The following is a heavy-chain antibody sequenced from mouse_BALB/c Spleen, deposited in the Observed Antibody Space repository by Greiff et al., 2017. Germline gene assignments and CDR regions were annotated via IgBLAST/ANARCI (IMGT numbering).Heavy chain of an antibody. CDR3: ARLGLGPWFAY. J-gene: IGHJ3*01. CDR2: INPSNGGT. CDR1: GYTFTSYY. D-gene: IGHD4-1*01. Sequence: QVQLQQSGAELVKPGASVKLSCKASGYTFTSYYMYWVKQRPGQGLEWIGEINPSNGGTNFNEKFKSKATLTVDKSSSTAYMQLSSLTSEDSAVYYCARLGLGPWFAYWGQGTLVTVSA. V-gene: IGHV1S81*02.